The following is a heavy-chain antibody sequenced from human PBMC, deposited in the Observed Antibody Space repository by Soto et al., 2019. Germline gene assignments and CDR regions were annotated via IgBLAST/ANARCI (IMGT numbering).Heavy chain of an antibody. CDR2: IFYTGST. CDR3: ARHPSASQDVFDT. CDR1: GGSISRYY. Sequence: SETLSLTCTVSGGSISRYYWSWIRQPPGKGLESLGYIFYTGSTNYNPSLKSRVTMSVDTSENRVSLELRSVTAADTAVYYCARHPSASQDVFDTWGRGTMVTVSS. D-gene: IGHD2-21*01. J-gene: IGHJ3*02. V-gene: IGHV4-59*08.